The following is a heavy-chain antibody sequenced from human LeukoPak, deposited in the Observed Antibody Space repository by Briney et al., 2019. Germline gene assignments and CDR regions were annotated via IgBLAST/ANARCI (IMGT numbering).Heavy chain of an antibody. Sequence: PSETLSLTCAVYGGSFSGYYWGWVRQPPGKALEWIGNIFYSGSTYYSPSLKSRVTISLDTSRNQFSLKLNSVTAADTAVYYCAKFNGYGLIDIWGQGTMVTVSS. V-gene: IGHV4-34*12. CDR2: IFYSGST. CDR3: AKFNGYGLIDI. CDR1: GGSFSGYY. J-gene: IGHJ3*02. D-gene: IGHD3-22*01.